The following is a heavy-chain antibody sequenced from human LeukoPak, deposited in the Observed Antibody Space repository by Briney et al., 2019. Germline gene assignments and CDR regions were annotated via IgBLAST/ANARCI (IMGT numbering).Heavy chain of an antibody. V-gene: IGHV3-49*03. Sequence: GGSLRLSCTASGFTFGDYALSWFRQAPGKGLEWLSFIRSKDHGGTTEYAASVKGRFTISRDDSNSIAYLQMNSLIIEGTAVYFCTRDPHYYHGTPHDFWGQGTRVTVSS. J-gene: IGHJ4*02. CDR1: GFTFGDYA. D-gene: IGHD1-26*01. CDR2: IRSKDHGGTT. CDR3: TRDPHYYHGTPHDF.